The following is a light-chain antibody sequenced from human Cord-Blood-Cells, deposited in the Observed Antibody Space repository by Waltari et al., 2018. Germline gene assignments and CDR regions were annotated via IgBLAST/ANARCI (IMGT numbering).Light chain of an antibody. CDR2: DVS. CDR1: SSDVGGYNY. J-gene: IGLJ2*01. CDR3: CSYAGSYTYVV. V-gene: IGLV2-11*01. Sequence: GSPGQSVTISCTGTSSDVGGYNYVSWYQQHPGKAPKLMIYDVSKRPSGVPDRFSGSKSGNTASLTISGLQAEDEADYYCCSYAGSYTYVVFGGGTKLTVL.